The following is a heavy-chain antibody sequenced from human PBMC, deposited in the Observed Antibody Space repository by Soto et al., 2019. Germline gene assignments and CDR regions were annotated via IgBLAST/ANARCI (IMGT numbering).Heavy chain of an antibody. CDR2: TYYRSKWFH. CDR3: ARGNALDV. D-gene: IGHD3-10*01. J-gene: IGHJ3*01. V-gene: IGHV6-1*01. Sequence: QGQLQQSGPGLEKPSQTLSLTFAISGDSVSSDITSSNWIRQSPSRGLEWLGRTYYRSKWFHDSAPSVKSPITINPDTSKYQCSLELNSMPPEDTAVDDCARGNALDVWGQATVVTVSS. CDR1: GDSVSSDITS.